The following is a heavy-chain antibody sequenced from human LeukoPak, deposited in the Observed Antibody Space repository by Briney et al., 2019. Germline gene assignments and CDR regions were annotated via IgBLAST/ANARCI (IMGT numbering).Heavy chain of an antibody. CDR2: IYYSGST. CDR1: GGSLSSYY. D-gene: IGHD6-19*01. V-gene: IGHV4-59*01. J-gene: IGHJ3*02. Sequence: SETLSLTCTVSGGSLSSYYWSWIRQPPGKGLEWIGYIYYSGSTNYNPSLKSRVTISVDTSKNQFSLKPSSVTAADTAVYYCAREDSSGRHDAFDIWGQGTMVTVSS. CDR3: AREDSSGRHDAFDI.